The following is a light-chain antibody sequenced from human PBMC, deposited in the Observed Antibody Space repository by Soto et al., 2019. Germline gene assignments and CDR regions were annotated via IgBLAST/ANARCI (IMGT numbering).Light chain of an antibody. CDR1: SSDIGGYNY. J-gene: IGLJ3*02. Sequence: QSVLTQPASVSGSPGQSITISCTGTSSDIGGYNYVSWYQQHPGKAPKLMIYEVSNRPSGVPDRFSGSRSGASASLAISGLRSEDEADYHCAAWDDSLNGPVFGGGTQLTVL. CDR2: EVS. CDR3: AAWDDSLNGPV. V-gene: IGLV2-14*01.